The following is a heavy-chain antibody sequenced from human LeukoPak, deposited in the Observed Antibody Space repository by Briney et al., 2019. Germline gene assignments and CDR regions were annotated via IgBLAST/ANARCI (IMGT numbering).Heavy chain of an antibody. CDR1: GFSFSTIY. J-gene: IGHJ3*02. V-gene: IGHV3-7*03. CDR2: INVDGTAE. CDR3: ARDPYRFAFDI. D-gene: IGHD1-26*01. Sequence: GGSLRLSCAASGFSFSTIYMSWVRQTPGQGLEWAANINVDGTAEYYVDSVKGRFTISRDNAKNSLYLQMNSLRAEDTAVYYCARDPYRFAFDIWGQGTVVLVSS.